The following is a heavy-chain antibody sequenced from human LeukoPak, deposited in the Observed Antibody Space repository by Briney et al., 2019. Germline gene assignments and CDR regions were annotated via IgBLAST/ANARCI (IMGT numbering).Heavy chain of an antibody. V-gene: IGHV3-66*01. CDR3: ARVGRYCSSTSCSTLNDY. CDR1: GFTFSSYA. Sequence: GGSLRLSCAASGFTFSSYAMHWVRQAPGKGLEWVSVIYSGGSTYYADSVKGRFTISRDNSKNTLYLQMNSLRAEDTAVYYCARVGRYCSSTSCSTLNDYWGQGTLVTVSS. CDR2: IYSGGST. D-gene: IGHD2-2*01. J-gene: IGHJ4*02.